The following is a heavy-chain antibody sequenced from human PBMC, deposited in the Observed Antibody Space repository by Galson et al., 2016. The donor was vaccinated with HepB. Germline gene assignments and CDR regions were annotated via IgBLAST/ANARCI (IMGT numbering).Heavy chain of an antibody. CDR2: IYYDGST. J-gene: IGHJ4*02. CDR3: ARFPGYGAMSHRVFDY. V-gene: IGHV4-59*01. D-gene: IGHD2-2*01. Sequence: SETLSLTCTVSGGSISGYSWTWIRQPPGRGLQWIGYIYYDGSTNYNPSLQSRVTISVDTSKNQFSLRLISVTAADTAVYYCARFPGYGAMSHRVFDYWDQGTLVTVSS. CDR1: GGSISGYS.